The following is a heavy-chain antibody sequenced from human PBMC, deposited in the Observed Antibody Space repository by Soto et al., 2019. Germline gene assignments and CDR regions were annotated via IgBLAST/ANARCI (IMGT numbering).Heavy chain of an antibody. Sequence: EVQLVESGRGLVQPGGSLRLSCAASGFTFSAYWMSWVRQTPGKGLEWVANIKHDGSEKYYVDSVKGRFTISRDNAKNSLFLEMNSLRAEDTAVFYCAIITRGFSMDVWGQGTTVTVSS. CDR1: GFTFSAYW. CDR2: IKHDGSEK. D-gene: IGHD1-20*01. CDR3: AIITRGFSMDV. J-gene: IGHJ6*02. V-gene: IGHV3-7*01.